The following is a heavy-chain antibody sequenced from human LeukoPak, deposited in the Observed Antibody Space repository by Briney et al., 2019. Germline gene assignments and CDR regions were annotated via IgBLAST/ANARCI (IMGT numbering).Heavy chain of an antibody. V-gene: IGHV4-39*01. CDR1: GGSISSSSYY. CDR3: AGGVTLIVVVIHDWYFDL. J-gene: IGHJ2*01. CDR2: IYYSGST. Sequence: PSETLSLTCTVPGGSISSSSYYWGWIRQPPGKGLEWIGSIYYSGSTSYNPSLKSRVTISVDTSKNQFSLELSSVTAADTAVYYCAGGVTLIVVVIHDWYFDLWGRGTVFTVSS. D-gene: IGHD3-22*01.